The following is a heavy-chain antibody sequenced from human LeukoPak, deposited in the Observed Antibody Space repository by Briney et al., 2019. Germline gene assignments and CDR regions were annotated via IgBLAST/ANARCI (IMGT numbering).Heavy chain of an antibody. CDR3: ARRYPLGMIFGVVMKADDVFDI. CDR1: VGSISSSSYY. Sequence: SEPLSLTCTVWVGSISSSSYYGRGIRQPPGKGVEWIGSSYYSGSTYYNPGLMSRLTISFDKSQNQSSLQLSSVTAAHTAVYYCARRYPLGMIFGVVMKADDVFDIWGQGTMVTVSP. J-gene: IGHJ3*02. V-gene: IGHV4-39*01. CDR2: SYYSGST. D-gene: IGHD3/OR15-3a*01.